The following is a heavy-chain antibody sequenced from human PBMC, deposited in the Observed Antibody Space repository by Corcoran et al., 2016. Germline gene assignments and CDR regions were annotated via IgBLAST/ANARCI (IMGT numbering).Heavy chain of an antibody. J-gene: IGHJ3*02. CDR3: ARGGSATAAFDI. Sequence: QVQLVPSGAEVKKPGSSVKVSCKASGGTFSSYAISWVRQAPGPWLEWMGGIIPIFGTANYAQKFQGRVTITADESTSTAYTELRSLRSEDTAVYYCARGGSATAAFDIWGQGTMVTVSS. V-gene: IGHV1-69*12. D-gene: IGHD1-26*01. CDR1: GGTFSSYA. CDR2: IIPIFGTA.